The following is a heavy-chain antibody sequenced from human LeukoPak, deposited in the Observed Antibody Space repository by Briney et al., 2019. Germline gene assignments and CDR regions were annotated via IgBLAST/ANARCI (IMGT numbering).Heavy chain of an antibody. J-gene: IGHJ6*03. CDR3: ARRSMVQHMDV. D-gene: IGHD3-10*01. V-gene: IGHV7-4-1*02. CDR1: GYTFTSYA. Sequence: WASVKVSCKASGYTFTSYAMNWVRQAPGQGLEWMGWINTNTGNPTYAQGFTGRFVFSLDTSVSTAYLQIRSLKAEDTAVYFCARRSMVQHMDVWGKGTTVTVSS. CDR2: INTNTGNP.